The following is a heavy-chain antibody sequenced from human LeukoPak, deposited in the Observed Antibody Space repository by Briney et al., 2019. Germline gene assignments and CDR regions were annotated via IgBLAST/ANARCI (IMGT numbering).Heavy chain of an antibody. J-gene: IGHJ4*02. CDR3: ARDTTSPAPLVGGVDY. CDR2: IYHSGST. V-gene: IGHV4-4*02. D-gene: IGHD6-6*01. CDR1: GGSISSSNW. Sequence: SGTLSLTCAVSGGSISSSNWWSWVRQPPGKGLEWIGEIYHSGSTNYNPSLKSRVTISVDTSKNQFSLKLSSVTAADTAVYYCARDTTSPAPLVGGVDYWGQGTLVTVSS.